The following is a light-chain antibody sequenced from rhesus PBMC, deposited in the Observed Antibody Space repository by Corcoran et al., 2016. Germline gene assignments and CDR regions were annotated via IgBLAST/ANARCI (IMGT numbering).Light chain of an antibody. Sequence: QAALTQPRSVSGSPGQSVTISCTGTSSDIGGYNYVSWYQQHPGTAPKLMIYQVSKRPSGVSDRFSCSKSGNTASLTIYGLQAEDEAEYYCSSYAGSNTYSFGAGTRLTVL. V-gene: IGLV2-32*02. CDR2: QVS. J-gene: IGLJ1*01. CDR1: SSDIGGYNY. CDR3: SSYAGSNTYS.